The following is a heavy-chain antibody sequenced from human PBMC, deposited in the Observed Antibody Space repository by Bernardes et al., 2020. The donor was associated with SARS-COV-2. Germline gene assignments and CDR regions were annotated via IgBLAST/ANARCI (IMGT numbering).Heavy chain of an antibody. CDR3: AKLQAILWIRHFNSGMDL. CDR2: IKQDGSTK. V-gene: IGHV3-7*01. J-gene: IGHJ6*02. Sequence: GGSLRLSCAASGFIFSRYWISWVRQAPGKGLEWVANIKQDGSTKYYVDSVRGRFNISRDNAESSVYLQMTNLRAEDTAIYYCAKLQAILWIRHFNSGMDLWGQGTTVTVSS. CDR1: GFIFSRYW. D-gene: IGHD5-18*01.